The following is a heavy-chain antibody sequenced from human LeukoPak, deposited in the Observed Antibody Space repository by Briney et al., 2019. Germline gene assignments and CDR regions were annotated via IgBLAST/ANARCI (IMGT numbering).Heavy chain of an antibody. CDR3: ARDYGSGSYYNEGGWFDP. V-gene: IGHV6-1*01. D-gene: IGHD3-10*01. Sequence: SQTLSLTCAISGDSVSSNSAAWNWIRQSPSRSLEWLGRTYYRSKWYNDYAVSVKSRITINPDTSKNQFSLQLNSVTPEDTAVYYCARDYGSGSYYNEGGWFDPWGQGTLVTVSS. CDR1: GDSVSSNSAA. J-gene: IGHJ5*02. CDR2: TYYRSKWYN.